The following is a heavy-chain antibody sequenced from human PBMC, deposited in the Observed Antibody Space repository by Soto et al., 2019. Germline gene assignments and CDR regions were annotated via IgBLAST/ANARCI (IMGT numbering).Heavy chain of an antibody. J-gene: IGHJ3*02. CDR1: GGTFSSYA. CDR3: AREMAVATNDAFDI. D-gene: IGHD6-19*01. CDR2: IIPIFGTA. V-gene: IGHV1-69*06. Sequence: SVKVSCKASGGTFSSYAISWVRQAPGQGLEWMGGIIPIFGTANYAQKFQGRVTITADKSTSTAYMELSSLRSEDTAVYYCAREMAVATNDAFDIWGQGTMVTV.